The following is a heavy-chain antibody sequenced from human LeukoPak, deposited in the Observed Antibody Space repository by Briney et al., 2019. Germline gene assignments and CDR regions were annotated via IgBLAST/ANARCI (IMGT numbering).Heavy chain of an antibody. D-gene: IGHD2-15*01. CDR2: INHSGST. Sequence: SETLSLTCAVYGGSFSGYYWSWIRQPPGKGLEWIGEINHSGSTNYNPPLKSRVTISVDTSKNQFSLKLSSVTAADTAVYYCARGQEDIVVVVAAHNSYYFDYWGQGTLVTVSS. J-gene: IGHJ4*02. CDR1: GGSFSGYY. V-gene: IGHV4-34*01. CDR3: ARGQEDIVVVVAAHNSYYFDY.